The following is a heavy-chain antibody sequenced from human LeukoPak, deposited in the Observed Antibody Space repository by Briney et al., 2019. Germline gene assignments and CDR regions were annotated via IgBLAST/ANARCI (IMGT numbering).Heavy chain of an antibody. V-gene: IGHV4-34*01. D-gene: IGHD2-2*02. Sequence: SETLSLTCAVYGGSFSGYFWNWIRQSPGKGLEWIGEVNHTGSTNYNPSFKSRVIISVDTSKNQFSLKMTSMTAADTAVYYCAGRYLYYYYYYMGIWGKGTTVAVS. CDR2: VNHTGST. CDR3: AGRYLYYYYYYMGI. CDR1: GGSFSGYF. J-gene: IGHJ6*03.